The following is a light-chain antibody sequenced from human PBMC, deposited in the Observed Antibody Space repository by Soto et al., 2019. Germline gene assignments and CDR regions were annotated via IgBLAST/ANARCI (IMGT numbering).Light chain of an antibody. Sequence: DIQMTQSPSSLSASVGDRVTITCRASQGISTFLNWYQQKPGKAPKLLIYAASSLQSGVPSRFSGSGSGTDFTLTITSLQSEDFATYYCQHTYNIPLTFGQGTKVEIK. CDR3: QHTYNIPLT. CDR2: AAS. V-gene: IGKV1-39*01. J-gene: IGKJ1*01. CDR1: QGISTF.